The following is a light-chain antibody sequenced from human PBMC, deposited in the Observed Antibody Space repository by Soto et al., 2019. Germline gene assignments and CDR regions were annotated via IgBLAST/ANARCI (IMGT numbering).Light chain of an antibody. Sequence: EIVMTQSPATLSVSPGERATLSCRASQSVNSNLAWYRQKPGQSPKLLISDASTRATGVPARFSGSGCGTEFTLTISSLQSEDAGIYYCQPYGLWPAFTFGGGTKVEIK. J-gene: IGKJ4*01. CDR1: QSVNSN. CDR2: DAS. V-gene: IGKV3-15*01. CDR3: QPYGLWPAFT.